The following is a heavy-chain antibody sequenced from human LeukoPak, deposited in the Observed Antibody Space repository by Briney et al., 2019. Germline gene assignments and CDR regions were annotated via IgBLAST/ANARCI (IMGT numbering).Heavy chain of an antibody. J-gene: IGHJ4*02. D-gene: IGHD3-10*01. CDR2: LFYSGST. CDR3: AAVAVIRGVTYFDY. Sequence: SETLSLTCTVSGGSISSYYWSCMRQPPGKGLVGIAYLFYSGSTDYNPSLESRVTISVDTSKNQFSLKLRSVTAADAAVYYCAAVAVIRGVTYFDYWGQGTLVTVSS. V-gene: IGHV4-59*01. CDR1: GGSISSYY.